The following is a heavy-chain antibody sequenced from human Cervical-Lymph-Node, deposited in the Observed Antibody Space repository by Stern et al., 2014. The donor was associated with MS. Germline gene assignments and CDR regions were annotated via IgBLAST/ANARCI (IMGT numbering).Heavy chain of an antibody. CDR3: ARGISYSNYVWFDP. CDR1: GGSIRSGGYY. D-gene: IGHD4-11*01. Sequence: QLQLQESGPGLVKPSQTLSLTCTVSGGSIRSGGYYWSWIRQHPGKGLAWIGYIYYSGSTYYNPSLKSLVTISVDTSKNQFSLKLSSVTAADTAVYYCARGISYSNYVWFDPWGQGTLVTVSS. V-gene: IGHV4-31*01. CDR2: IYYSGST. J-gene: IGHJ5*02.